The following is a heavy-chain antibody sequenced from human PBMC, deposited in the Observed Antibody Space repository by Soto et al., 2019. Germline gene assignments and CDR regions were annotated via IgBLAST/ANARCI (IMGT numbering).Heavy chain of an antibody. D-gene: IGHD1-1*01. CDR1: GCTFTSYY. CDR2: IDPITGGT. CDR3: ARGRDAASQYDSPLGLDV. V-gene: IGHV1-2*02. Sequence: GASVKVSCKASGCTFTSYYMPWVRQAPGQGLEWVGLIDPITGGTDYEERLRDRVTMTRDTCINTAYMELRRLRSDDTAIYFCARGRDAASQYDSPLGLDVWAQGTTVPVSS. J-gene: IGHJ6*02.